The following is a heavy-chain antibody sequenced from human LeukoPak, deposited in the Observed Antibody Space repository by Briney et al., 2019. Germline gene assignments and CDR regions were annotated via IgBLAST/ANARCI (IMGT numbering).Heavy chain of an antibody. CDR2: ISSSSSYI. J-gene: IGHJ4*02. Sequence: GGSLRLSCAASGFTFSSYWMSWVRQAPGKGLEWVSSISSSSSYIYYADSMKGRFTISRDNAKNSLYLQMNSLRAEDTAVYYCARERALDGYNPRPFFDYWGQGTLVTVSS. CDR1: GFTFSSYW. D-gene: IGHD5-24*01. V-gene: IGHV3-21*01. CDR3: ARERALDGYNPRPFFDY.